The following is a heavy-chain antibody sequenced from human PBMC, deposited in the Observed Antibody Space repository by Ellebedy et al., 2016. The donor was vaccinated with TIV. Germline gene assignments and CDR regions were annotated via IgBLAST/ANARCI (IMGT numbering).Heavy chain of an antibody. CDR3: ARSRTRIAAAAADY. J-gene: IGHJ4*02. CDR1: GFTFSSYW. CDR2: IKQDGSEK. V-gene: IGHV3-7*03. D-gene: IGHD6-13*01. Sequence: GESLKISCAASGFTFSSYWMSWVRQAPGKGLEWVANIKQDGSEKEDVDSVKGRFTISRDNAKNSLYLQMNSLRAEDTAVYYCARSRTRIAAAAADYWGQGTLVTVSS.